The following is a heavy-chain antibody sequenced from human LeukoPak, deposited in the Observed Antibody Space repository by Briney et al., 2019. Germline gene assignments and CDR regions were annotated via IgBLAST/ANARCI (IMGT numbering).Heavy chain of an antibody. CDR3: ARAEYDYVWGSYRSRYGMDV. Sequence: PSETLSLTCTVSGGPISSYYWSWIRQPPGKGLEWIGYIYYSGSTNYNPSLKSRVTISVDTSKNQFSLKLSSVTAADTAVYYCARAEYDYVWGSYRSRYGMDVWGQGTTVTVSS. D-gene: IGHD3-16*02. CDR1: GGPISSYY. CDR2: IYYSGST. V-gene: IGHV4-59*01. J-gene: IGHJ6*02.